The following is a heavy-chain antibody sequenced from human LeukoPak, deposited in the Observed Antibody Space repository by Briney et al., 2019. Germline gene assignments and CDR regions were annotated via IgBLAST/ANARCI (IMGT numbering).Heavy chain of an antibody. CDR3: ARLSRIVVVPAAIDPFDY. V-gene: IGHV4-34*01. Sequence: SETLSLTCAVYGGSFSGYYWSWIRQPPGKGLEWIGEINHSGSTNYNPSLKSRVTISVDTSKDQFSLKLSSVTAADTAVYYCARLSRIVVVPAAIDPFDYWGQGTLVTVSS. CDR1: GGSFSGYY. J-gene: IGHJ4*02. CDR2: INHSGST. D-gene: IGHD2-2*02.